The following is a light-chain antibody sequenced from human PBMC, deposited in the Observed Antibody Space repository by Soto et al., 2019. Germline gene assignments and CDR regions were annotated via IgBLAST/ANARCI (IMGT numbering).Light chain of an antibody. CDR2: EVS. CDR1: SSDVGSYNL. V-gene: IGLV2-23*02. J-gene: IGLJ1*01. CDR3: CSYAGSSTFYV. Sequence: QSSVTQPDSLSGSSGQSNTISCTRTSSDVGSYNLVSWYQQHLGKAPKLMIYEVSKRPSGVSNRFSGSKSGNTASLTISGLQAEDEADYYCCSYAGSSTFYVFGTGT.